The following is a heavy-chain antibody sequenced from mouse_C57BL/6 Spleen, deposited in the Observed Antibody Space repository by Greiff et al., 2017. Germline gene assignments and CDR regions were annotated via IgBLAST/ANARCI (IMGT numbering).Heavy chain of an antibody. Sequence: DVKLVESGGGLVKPGGSLKLSCAASGFTFRDYGMHWVRQAPEKGLEWVAYISSGSSTIYYADTVKGRFTISRDNAKNTLFLQMTSLRSEDTAMYYCARLTGTVDYYAMDYWGQGTSVTVSS. V-gene: IGHV5-17*01. CDR2: ISSGSSTI. D-gene: IGHD4-1*01. CDR3: ARLTGTVDYYAMDY. CDR1: GFTFRDYG. J-gene: IGHJ4*01.